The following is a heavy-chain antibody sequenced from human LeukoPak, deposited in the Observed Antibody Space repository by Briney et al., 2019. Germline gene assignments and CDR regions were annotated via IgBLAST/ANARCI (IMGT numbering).Heavy chain of an antibody. CDR3: ARDTPDVPYSSGWPFDY. Sequence: PGGSLRLSCAASGFTFSSYWMSWVRQAPGKGLEWVANIKQDGSEKYYVDSVKGRFTISRDNAKNSLYLQMNSLRAEDTAVYYCARDTPDVPYSSGWPFDYWGQGTLVTVSS. J-gene: IGHJ4*02. V-gene: IGHV3-7*01. CDR2: IKQDGSEK. D-gene: IGHD6-19*01. CDR1: GFTFSSYW.